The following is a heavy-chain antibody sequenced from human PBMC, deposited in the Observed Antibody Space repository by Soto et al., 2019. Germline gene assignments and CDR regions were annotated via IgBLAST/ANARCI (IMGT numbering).Heavy chain of an antibody. CDR1: GGTFSSYA. Sequence: QVQLVQSGAEVKKPGSSVKVSCKASGGTFSSYAISWVRQAPGQGLEWMGGIIPIFGTANYAQKFQGRVTINADKSTSTAYLELSSLRSEDTAVYYCARETYYYDSSGPTFDYWGQGTLVTVSS. V-gene: IGHV1-69*06. CDR3: ARETYYYDSSGPTFDY. CDR2: IIPIFGTA. D-gene: IGHD3-22*01. J-gene: IGHJ4*02.